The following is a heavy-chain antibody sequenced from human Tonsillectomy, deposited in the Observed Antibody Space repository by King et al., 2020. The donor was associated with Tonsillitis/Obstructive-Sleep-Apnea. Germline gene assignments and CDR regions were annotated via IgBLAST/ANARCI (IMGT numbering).Heavy chain of an antibody. Sequence: QLQESGPGLVKPSETLSLTCTVSGGSISSYYWSWIRQPPGKGLEWIGYIYYSGSTNYNPSLKSRVPISVDTSKNQFSLNLSSVTAADTAVYYCARGPHSDDAFDIWGQGTMVTASS. J-gene: IGHJ3*02. CDR3: ARGPHSDDAFDI. CDR2: IYYSGST. CDR1: GGSISSYY. V-gene: IGHV4-59*01.